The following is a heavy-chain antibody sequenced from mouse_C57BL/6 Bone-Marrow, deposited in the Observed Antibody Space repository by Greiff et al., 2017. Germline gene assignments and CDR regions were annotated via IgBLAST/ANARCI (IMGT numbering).Heavy chain of an antibody. J-gene: IGHJ4*01. V-gene: IGHV1-59*01. CDR3: ARGSGPLAMDY. Sequence: QVQLQQPGAELVRPGTSVKLSCKASGYTFTSYWMHWVKQRPGQGLEWIGVIEPSDSYTNYNQKFKGKATLTVDTSTSTAFMQLSSLTSEDSAVYYCARGSGPLAMDYWGQGTSVTVSS. CDR1: GYTFTSYW. D-gene: IGHD3-2*02. CDR2: IEPSDSYT.